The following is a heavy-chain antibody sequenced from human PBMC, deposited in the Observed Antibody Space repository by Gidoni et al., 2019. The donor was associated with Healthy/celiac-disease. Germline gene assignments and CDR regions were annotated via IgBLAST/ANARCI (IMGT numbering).Heavy chain of an antibody. D-gene: IGHD3-10*01. CDR3: ARDPRDMVRGVILYYFDY. V-gene: IGHV1-3*01. CDR2: INAGNGNT. J-gene: IGHJ4*02. CDR1: GYTFTSYS. Sequence: QVQLVQSGAEVKKPGASVKVSCKASGYTFTSYSMHWVRQAPGQRLEWMGWINAGNGNTKYSQKFQGRVTITRDTSASTAYMELSSLRSEDTAVYYCARDPRDMVRGVILYYFDYWGQGTLVTVSS.